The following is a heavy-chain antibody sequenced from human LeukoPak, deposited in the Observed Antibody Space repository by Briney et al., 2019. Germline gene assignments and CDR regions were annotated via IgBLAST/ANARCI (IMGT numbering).Heavy chain of an antibody. CDR1: GFTFSSSW. CDR3: ARDLGIAVAGTLDY. Sequence: GGSLRLSCAASGFTFSSSWMYWVRQAPGKGLEWVANIKQDGSEEYYVDSVKGRFTIARDNANNSLYLQMTSLRAEDTAVYYCARDLGIAVAGTLDYWGQGTLVTVSS. V-gene: IGHV3-7*01. CDR2: IKQDGSEE. D-gene: IGHD6-19*01. J-gene: IGHJ4*02.